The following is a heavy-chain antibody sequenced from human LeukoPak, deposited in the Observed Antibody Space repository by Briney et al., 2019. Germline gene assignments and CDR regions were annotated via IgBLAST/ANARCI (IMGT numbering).Heavy chain of an antibody. CDR2: INHNGNVN. D-gene: IGHD6-19*01. J-gene: IGHJ4*02. V-gene: IGHV3-7*01. CDR1: GFTFSSYW. Sequence: GGSLRLSCAAPGFTFSSYWMNWARQAPGKGLEWVASINHNGNVNYYVDSVKGRFTISRDNAKNSLYLQMNSLRAEDTAVYYCARAPSPLAVAGTHYWGQGTLVTVSS. CDR3: ARAPSPLAVAGTHY.